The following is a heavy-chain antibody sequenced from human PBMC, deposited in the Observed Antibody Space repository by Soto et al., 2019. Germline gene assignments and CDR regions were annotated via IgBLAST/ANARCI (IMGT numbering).Heavy chain of an antibody. V-gene: IGHV1-18*01. CDR2: INDYNGNT. J-gene: IGHJ4*02. CDR1: GSTFTISG. CDR3: VRDGVYGLIDY. Sequence: QVQLVQSGAEVKKPGASVKVSCKASGSTFTISGSRWVRQSPAKGLEWMGWINDYNGNTNYAQKRQGRVTMTTDTSTMEAYLERRRFRSDDPYVYYCVRDGVYGLIDYWGQGTLVTVSS. D-gene: IGHD2-8*01.